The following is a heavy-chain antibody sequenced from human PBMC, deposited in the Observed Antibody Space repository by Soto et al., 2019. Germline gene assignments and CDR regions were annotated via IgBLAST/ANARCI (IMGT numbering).Heavy chain of an antibody. Sequence: PSETLSLTCAVYGGSFSGYYWSWIRQPPGKGLEWIGEINHSGSTNYNPPLKSRVTISVDTSKNQFSLKLSSVTAADTAVYYCARGIAVAVIDYWGQGTLVTVSS. V-gene: IGHV4-34*01. CDR1: GGSFSGYY. CDR3: ARGIAVAVIDY. CDR2: INHSGST. J-gene: IGHJ4*02. D-gene: IGHD6-19*01.